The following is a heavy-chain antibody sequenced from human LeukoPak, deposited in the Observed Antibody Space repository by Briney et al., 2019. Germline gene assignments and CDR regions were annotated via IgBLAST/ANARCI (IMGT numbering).Heavy chain of an antibody. J-gene: IGHJ6*03. Sequence: QPGGSLRLSCTASGLTFSTSGFNWVRQAPGKGLEWVSYISSSGSTIYYADSVKGRFTISRDNAKNSLYLQMNSLRAEDTAVYYCARVVWVPVAAYMDVWGKGTTVTVSS. D-gene: IGHD2-15*01. CDR1: GLTFSTSG. CDR2: ISSSGSTI. V-gene: IGHV3-48*04. CDR3: ARVVWVPVAAYMDV.